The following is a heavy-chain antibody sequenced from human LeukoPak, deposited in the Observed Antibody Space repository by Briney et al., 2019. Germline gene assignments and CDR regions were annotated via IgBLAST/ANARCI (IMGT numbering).Heavy chain of an antibody. J-gene: IGHJ6*02. Sequence: GGSLRLSCAASGFTVSSNYMSWVRQAPGKGLEWVSVIYSGGSTYYADSVKGRFTISRHNSKNTLYLQMNSLRAEDTAVYYCARDKADYDILTGFYYYYGMDVWGQGTTVTVSS. CDR1: GFTVSSNY. CDR2: IYSGGST. D-gene: IGHD3-9*01. V-gene: IGHV3-53*04. CDR3: ARDKADYDILTGFYYYYGMDV.